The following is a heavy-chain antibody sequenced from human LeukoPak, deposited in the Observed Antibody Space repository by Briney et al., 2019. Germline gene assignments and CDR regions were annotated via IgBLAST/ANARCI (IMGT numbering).Heavy chain of an antibody. D-gene: IGHD3-16*01. Sequence: GGSLRLSCAASGFTFTDCWMHWVRQAPGKGLVWVSRVDNDGTKTIYADSVQGRFTISRDNAKNSLYLQINSLRAEDTAIYYCARGGLDHAFDIWGQGTMATVSS. J-gene: IGHJ3*02. CDR3: ARGGLDHAFDI. CDR1: GFTFTDCW. V-gene: IGHV3-74*01. CDR2: VDNDGTKT.